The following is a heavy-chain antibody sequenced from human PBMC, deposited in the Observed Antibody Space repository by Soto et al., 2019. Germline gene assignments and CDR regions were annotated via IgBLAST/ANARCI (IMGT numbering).Heavy chain of an antibody. Sequence: GGALRLSCAASGFTLGNYALSWVRQAPGKGLEWVSVISNGGDSTYYVDSVKGRFTISRDTSKNTLYLQMNSLRAEDTAVYYCAKVAIRRTGGHDGLDVSGQGTTVTVSS. CDR3: AKVAIRRTGGHDGLDV. CDR1: GFTLGNYA. CDR2: ISNGGDST. J-gene: IGHJ6*02. D-gene: IGHD2-2*02. V-gene: IGHV3-23*01.